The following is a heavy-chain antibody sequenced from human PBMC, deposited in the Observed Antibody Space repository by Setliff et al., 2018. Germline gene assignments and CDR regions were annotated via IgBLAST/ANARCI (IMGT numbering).Heavy chain of an antibody. CDR2: IDPGDPYA. V-gene: IGHV5-10-1*01. D-gene: IGHD1-1*01. CDR1: GYNFANHW. Sequence: GESLKISCQASGYNFANHWIAWVRLMPGKGLEYMGRIDPGDPYADYSPSFEGLVTISADKSRTTVYLQWTSLQASDTALYLCARLGRERSTFAWLDAWGQGTQVTVSS. CDR3: ARLGRERSTFAWLDA. J-gene: IGHJ5*02.